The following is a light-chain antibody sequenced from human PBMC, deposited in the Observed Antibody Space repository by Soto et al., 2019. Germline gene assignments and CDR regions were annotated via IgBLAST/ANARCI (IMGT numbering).Light chain of an antibody. J-gene: IGKJ4*01. Sequence: EIVLTQSPATLSLSPGERATLSCRASRSVGNNLAWYQKKPGQATGLLIYAASTRATGIPARFSGSGSGTDFTLTISSLEPEDFAVYYCQQHADWPLTFGGGTTVDIX. CDR3: QQHADWPLT. V-gene: IGKV3-11*01. CDR1: RSVGNN. CDR2: AAS.